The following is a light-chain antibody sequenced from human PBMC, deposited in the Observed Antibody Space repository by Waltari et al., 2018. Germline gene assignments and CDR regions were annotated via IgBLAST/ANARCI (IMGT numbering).Light chain of an antibody. J-gene: IGLJ3*02. CDR1: SSNIGSNT. V-gene: IGLV1-44*01. Sequence: QSVLTQPPSASGTPGQRATISCSGSSSNIGSNTVNWYQQLPGTAPKLLTYSDNHRASGFPYRSSGSKSGTSASLAISGLQSEDEADYYCAAWDDSLNGWVFGGGTKLTVL. CDR2: SDN. CDR3: AAWDDSLNGWV.